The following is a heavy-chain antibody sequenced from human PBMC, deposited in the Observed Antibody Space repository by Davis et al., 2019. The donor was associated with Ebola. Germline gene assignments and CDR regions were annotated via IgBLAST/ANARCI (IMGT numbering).Heavy chain of an antibody. CDR2: VYYSGGT. V-gene: IGHV4-39*07. CDR3: ARNSSGFGHFDS. J-gene: IGHJ4*02. Sequence: PSETLSLTCTVSGGSISSGDYYWSWLCQPPGKGLEWIGTVYYSGGTYYNPSLKSRLIISVDTSKNEFSLHLTSVTAADTAVYYCARNSSGFGHFDSWGQGTLVIVSS. D-gene: IGHD3-22*01. CDR1: GGSISSGDYY.